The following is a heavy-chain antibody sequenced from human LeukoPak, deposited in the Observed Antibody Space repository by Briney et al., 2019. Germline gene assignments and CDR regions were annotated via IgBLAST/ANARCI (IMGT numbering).Heavy chain of an antibody. J-gene: IGHJ4*02. CDR3: ARVVLEAVAGIPFCDY. Sequence: GASVKVSCKASGGTFSSYAISWVRQAPGQGLEWMGGIIPIFGTANYAQKFQGRVTITADESTSTAYMELSSLRSEDTAVYYCARVVLEAVAGIPFCDYWGQGTLVTVSS. V-gene: IGHV1-69*01. D-gene: IGHD6-19*01. CDR1: GGTFSSYA. CDR2: IIPIFGTA.